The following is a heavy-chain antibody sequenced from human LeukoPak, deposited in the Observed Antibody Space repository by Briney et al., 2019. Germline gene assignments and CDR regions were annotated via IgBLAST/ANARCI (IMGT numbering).Heavy chain of an antibody. CDR2: ISAYNGDT. Sequence: GASVKVSCKASGYTFTSYGISWVRQAPGQGLEWMGWISAYNGDTNYAQKLQGRVTMTTDTSTSTAYMELRSLRSDDTAVYYCARDRCSSTSCYYYYMDVWGKGTTVTVSS. CDR3: ARDRCSSTSCYYYYMDV. J-gene: IGHJ6*03. V-gene: IGHV1-18*01. D-gene: IGHD2-2*01. CDR1: GYTFTSYG.